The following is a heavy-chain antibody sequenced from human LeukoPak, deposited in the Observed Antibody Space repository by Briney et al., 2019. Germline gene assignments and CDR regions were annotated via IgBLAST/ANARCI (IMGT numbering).Heavy chain of an antibody. CDR3: AGKTVVAGTENFDY. D-gene: IGHD6-19*01. CDR1: RGSLANYY. CDR2: IYYSGTT. V-gene: IGHV4-59*01. J-gene: IGHJ4*02. Sequence: SPSLSLTCTLARGSLANYYWSWIRRPPGQGLEWVGDIYYSGTTNYNPSLRSRVTISVDTSKNQFSLYLSSVTAADTAVYYCAGKTVVAGTENFDYWGQGILVTVSS.